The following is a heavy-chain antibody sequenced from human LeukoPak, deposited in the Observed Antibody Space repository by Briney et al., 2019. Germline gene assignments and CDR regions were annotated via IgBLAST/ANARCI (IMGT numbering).Heavy chain of an antibody. CDR2: IKQDGSEK. V-gene: IGHV3-7*01. Sequence: GGSLRLPCAASGFTFSSYWMSWVRQAPGKGLGWVANIKQDGSEKYYVDSVKGRFTISRDNAKNSLYLQMNSLRAEDTAVYYCARDQRWLVPGFDYWGQGTLVTVSS. CDR1: GFTFSSYW. J-gene: IGHJ4*02. D-gene: IGHD6-19*01. CDR3: ARDQRWLVPGFDY.